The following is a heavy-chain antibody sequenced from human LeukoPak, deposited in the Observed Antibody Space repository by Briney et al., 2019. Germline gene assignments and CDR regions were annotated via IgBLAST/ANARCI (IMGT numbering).Heavy chain of an antibody. Sequence: ASVKVSCKASVYTFASYDINWVRQATGQGLEWMGCMNPNSGNTGYAQKFQGRVTITRNNSISAAYMELSSLRSEDTAVYYCARGRSGTYPGAHRPIDYWGQGTLVTVSS. V-gene: IGHV1-8*03. D-gene: IGHD1-1*01. CDR1: VYTFASYD. J-gene: IGHJ4*02. CDR2: MNPNSGNT. CDR3: ARGRSGTYPGAHRPIDY.